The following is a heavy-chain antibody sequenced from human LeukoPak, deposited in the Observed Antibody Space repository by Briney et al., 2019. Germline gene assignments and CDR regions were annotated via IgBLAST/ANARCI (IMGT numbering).Heavy chain of an antibody. Sequence: ASVKVSCKVSGYTLTELSMHWVRQAPGKGLEWMGGFDPEDGETIYAQKFQGRVTMTEDTSTDTAYMELSSLRPEDTAVYYCATDVRAYCSSTSCYPYYYYGMDVWGQGTTVTVSS. D-gene: IGHD2-2*01. CDR1: GYTLTELS. CDR2: FDPEDGET. V-gene: IGHV1-24*01. J-gene: IGHJ6*02. CDR3: ATDVRAYCSSTSCYPYYYYGMDV.